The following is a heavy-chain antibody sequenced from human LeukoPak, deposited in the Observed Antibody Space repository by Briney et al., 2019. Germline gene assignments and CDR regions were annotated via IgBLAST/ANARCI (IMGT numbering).Heavy chain of an antibody. CDR2: IYYSGST. CDR1: GGSISSGDYY. Sequence: SETLSLTCTVSGGSISSGDYYWSWIRQPPGKGLEWIGYIYYSGSTYYNPSLKSRVTISVDTSKNQFSLKLSSVTAADTAVYYCALNYDLWSGYNSTYYYYYYMDVWGKGTTVTVSS. J-gene: IGHJ6*03. D-gene: IGHD3-3*01. V-gene: IGHV4-30-4*08. CDR3: ALNYDLWSGYNSTYYYYYYMDV.